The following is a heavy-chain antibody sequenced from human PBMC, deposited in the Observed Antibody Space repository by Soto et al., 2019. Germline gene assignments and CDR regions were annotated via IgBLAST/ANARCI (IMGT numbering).Heavy chain of an antibody. D-gene: IGHD1-26*01. CDR3: ARLFNGNYYIDY. Sequence: SETLSLTCAVSGDSSSSNSHYWFWIRQSPGKGLEWIGSVFHSGSTKYNAPLKSRVTISVDTSKDQFSLRLSSVTVADTAIYYCARLFNGNYYIDYWGHGTQVTVSS. V-gene: IGHV4-39*01. CDR1: GDSSSSNSHY. J-gene: IGHJ4*01. CDR2: VFHSGST.